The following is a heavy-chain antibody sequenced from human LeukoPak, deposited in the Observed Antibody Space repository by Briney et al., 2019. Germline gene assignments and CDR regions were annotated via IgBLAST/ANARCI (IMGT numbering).Heavy chain of an antibody. CDR3: ARGIYYYDSSGFFSVYGMDV. CDR2: IFPILGIA. V-gene: IGHV1-69*04. J-gene: IGHJ6*02. D-gene: IGHD3-22*01. Sequence: GASVKVSCKASGGTFSSYAISWVRQAPGQGLEWMGRIFPILGIANCAQKFQGRVTITADKSTSTAYMELSSLRSEDTAVYYCARGIYYYDSSGFFSVYGMDVWGQGTTVTVSS. CDR1: GGTFSSYA.